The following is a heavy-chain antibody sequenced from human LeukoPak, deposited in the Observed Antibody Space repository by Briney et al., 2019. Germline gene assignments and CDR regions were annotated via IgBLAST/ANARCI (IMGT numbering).Heavy chain of an antibody. J-gene: IGHJ3*02. D-gene: IGHD4-17*01. Sequence: ASVKVSCKASGYTFTSYGISWVRQAPGQGLEWMGWISAYNGNTNYAQKLQGRVTMTIDTSTSTAYMELRSLRSDDTAVYYCARETDYGDYMGGAFDIWGQGTMVTVSS. V-gene: IGHV1-18*01. CDR1: GYTFTSYG. CDR3: ARETDYGDYMGGAFDI. CDR2: ISAYNGNT.